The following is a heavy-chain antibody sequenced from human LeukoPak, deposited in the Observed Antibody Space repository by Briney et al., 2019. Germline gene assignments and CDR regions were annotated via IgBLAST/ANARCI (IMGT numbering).Heavy chain of an antibody. CDR2: IHDGGST. V-gene: IGHV4-30-4*01. CDR1: GASISSGDYH. CDR3: ARGFGAGNYYYGWFDP. J-gene: IGHJ5*02. D-gene: IGHD3-10*01. Sequence: SETLSLTCTVSGASISSGDYHWNWIRQPPGKGLEWIGFIHDGGSTYYNPSLRSRVSISRDMSKKQLSLMLSSVTAADTAVYYCARGFGAGNYYYGWFDPWGQGTLVSVSS.